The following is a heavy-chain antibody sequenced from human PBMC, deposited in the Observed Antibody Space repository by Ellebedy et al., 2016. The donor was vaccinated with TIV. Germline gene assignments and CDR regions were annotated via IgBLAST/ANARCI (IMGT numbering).Heavy chain of an antibody. CDR3: ARGGRDQWLIDY. CDR2: LRFDGSIT. J-gene: IGHJ4*02. V-gene: IGHV3-74*01. CDR1: GFTFSNYW. Sequence: GESLKISCAASGFTFSNYWMHWVRQAPGKGLVWVSRLRFDGSITNYADSVKGRFSISRDNSKNTLYVQMNSLRAEDTAVYYCARGGRDQWLIDYWGQGTLVTVSS. D-gene: IGHD6-19*01.